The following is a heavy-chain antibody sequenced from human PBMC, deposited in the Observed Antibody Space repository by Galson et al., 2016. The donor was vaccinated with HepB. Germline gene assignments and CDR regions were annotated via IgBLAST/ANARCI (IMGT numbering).Heavy chain of an antibody. D-gene: IGHD3-16*01. Sequence: LRLSCAASGFSFSTSGMSWVRQTPGRGLEWVSGITGSGATTHYADSVKGRFTISRDNFKNTLYLYMNSLNAGDTAVYYCGKHGGFDYWGQGALVTVSS. V-gene: IGHV3-23*01. CDR1: GFSFSTSG. CDR2: ITGSGATT. J-gene: IGHJ4*02. CDR3: GKHGGFDY.